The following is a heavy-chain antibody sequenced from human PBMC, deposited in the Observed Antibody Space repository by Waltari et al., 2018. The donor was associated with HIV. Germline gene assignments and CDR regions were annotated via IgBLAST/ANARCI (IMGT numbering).Heavy chain of an antibody. CDR2: IYPADTT. J-gene: IGHJ5*02. D-gene: IGHD3-10*01. CDR1: NFRVSGRH. CDR3: ATGVRYYGP. Sequence: AESGGRLIQAGGSLGLSCTASNFRVSGRHGPWSRQTPGGALEWVAVIYPADTTHYADSVSGRFTISRAKSRTTVLLLMNGLFVDDTATYFCATGVRYYGPWGQGTRVTVSS. V-gene: IGHV3-53*01.